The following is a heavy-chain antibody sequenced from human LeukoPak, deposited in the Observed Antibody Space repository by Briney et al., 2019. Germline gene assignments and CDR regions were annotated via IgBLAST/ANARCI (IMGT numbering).Heavy chain of an antibody. CDR1: GGSTSSYY. J-gene: IGHJ4*02. Sequence: SETLSLTCTVSGGSTSSYYWSWIRQPPGKGLEWIGYIYYSGSTNYNPSLKSRVTISVDTSKNQFSLKLSSVTAADTAVYYCARASMITFGGVITYYFDYWGQGTLVTVSS. CDR2: IYYSGST. V-gene: IGHV4-59*01. CDR3: ARASMITFGGVITYYFDY. D-gene: IGHD3-16*02.